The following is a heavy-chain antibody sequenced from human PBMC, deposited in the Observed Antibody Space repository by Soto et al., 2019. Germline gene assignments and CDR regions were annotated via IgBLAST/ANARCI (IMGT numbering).Heavy chain of an antibody. CDR3: ASDYGGNSGLSNAFDI. CDR2: ISGYNGKT. J-gene: IGHJ3*02. V-gene: IGHV1-18*01. D-gene: IGHD4-17*01. CDR1: GYTFTSYG. Sequence: ASVKVSCKASGYTFTSYGISWVRQAPGQGLEWMGWISGYNGKTNYAQKVQDRVTMTTDTSTSTVYLELRSLRFDDTAVYYCASDYGGNSGLSNAFDIWGQGTMVTVS.